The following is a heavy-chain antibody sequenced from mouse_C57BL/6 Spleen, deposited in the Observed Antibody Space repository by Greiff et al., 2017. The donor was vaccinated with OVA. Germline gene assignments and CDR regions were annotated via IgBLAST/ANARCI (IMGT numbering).Heavy chain of an antibody. CDR1: GFTFSNYW. J-gene: IGHJ2*01. V-gene: IGHV6-3*01. CDR2: IRLKSDNYAT. CDR3: TAGKGAYFDD. D-gene: IGHD4-1*01. Sequence: EVQVVESGGGLVQPGGSMKLSCVASGFTFSNYWMNWVRQSPEQGLEWVAQIRLKSDNYATHYAESVKGRFTISRDDSKSSVYLQMNNLRAEDTGIYYCTAGKGAYFDDWGQGTTLTVSS.